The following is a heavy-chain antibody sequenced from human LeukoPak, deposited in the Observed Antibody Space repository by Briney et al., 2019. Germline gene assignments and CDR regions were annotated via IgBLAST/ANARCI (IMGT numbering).Heavy chain of an antibody. V-gene: IGHV3-21*01. CDR3: AGIY. J-gene: IGHJ4*02. CDR1: AFTVSRFN. CDR2: ISSSGSNI. Sequence: GGSLRLSCAASAFTVSRFNMNCVRQAPGKGLGWVSSISSSGSNILYADSVKGPFTISRDNAKNSLYLQVNSLRAEDSAIYYCAGIYWGQGTLVTVSS.